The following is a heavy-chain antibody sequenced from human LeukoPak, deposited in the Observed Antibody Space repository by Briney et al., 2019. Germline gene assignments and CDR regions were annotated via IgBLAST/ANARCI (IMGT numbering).Heavy chain of an antibody. CDR3: AREVYSYGYHEY. Sequence: ASVKVSCKASGGTFSSYAISWVRQAPGQGLEWMGRIIPILGIANYAQKFQGRVTITADKSTSTAYMELSSLRSDDTAVYYCAREVYSYGYHEYWGQGTLVTVSS. V-gene: IGHV1-69*04. CDR1: GGTFSSYA. D-gene: IGHD5-18*01. CDR2: IIPILGIA. J-gene: IGHJ4*02.